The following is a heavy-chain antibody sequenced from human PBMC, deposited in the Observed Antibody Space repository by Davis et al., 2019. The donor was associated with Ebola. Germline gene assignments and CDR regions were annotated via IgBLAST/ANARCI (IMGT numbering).Heavy chain of an antibody. D-gene: IGHD3-16*01. CDR2: VYHGGVT. CDR3: AWSTLYTTPSDPYFDF. V-gene: IGHV4-38-2*02. Sequence: PGGSLRLSCTVSGFSINSAFYWGWIRQSPGKTLEWIGSVYHGGVTYHNPSLKSRLTVSVDTSKNQFSLKLTSVTAADTAVYYCAWSTLYTTPSDPYFDFWGQGTLVTVSS. J-gene: IGHJ4*02. CDR1: GFSINSAFY.